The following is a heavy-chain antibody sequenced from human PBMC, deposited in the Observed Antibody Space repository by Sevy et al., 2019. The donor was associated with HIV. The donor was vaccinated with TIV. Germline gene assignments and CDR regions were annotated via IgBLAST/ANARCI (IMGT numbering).Heavy chain of an antibody. CDR1: GFTFSTYD. CDR3: ARGRKTTQEWLEELDYYYGMDV. J-gene: IGHJ6*02. D-gene: IGHD2-8*01. CDR2: IRYDGSNK. V-gene: IGHV3-30*02. Sequence: GGSLRLSCAASGFTFSTYDMHWVRQAPGKGLEWVAYIRYDGSNKYYGDSGRGRFTISRDNSKGTLYVQLNSLRAEDTAVYYCARGRKTTQEWLEELDYYYGMDVWGQGTSVTVSS.